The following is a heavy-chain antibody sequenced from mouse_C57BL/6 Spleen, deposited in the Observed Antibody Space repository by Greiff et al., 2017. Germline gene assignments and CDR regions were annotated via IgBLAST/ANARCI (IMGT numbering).Heavy chain of an antibody. Sequence: QVQLQQPGAELVKPGASVKMSCKASGYTFTSYWITWVKQRPGQGLEWIGDIYPGSGSTNYNEKFKSKATLTVDTSSSTAYMQLSSLTSEDSAVYYCARGTAQATAFAYWGQGTLVTVSA. CDR3: ARGTAQATAFAY. D-gene: IGHD3-2*02. J-gene: IGHJ3*01. CDR2: IYPGSGST. CDR1: GYTFTSYW. V-gene: IGHV1-55*01.